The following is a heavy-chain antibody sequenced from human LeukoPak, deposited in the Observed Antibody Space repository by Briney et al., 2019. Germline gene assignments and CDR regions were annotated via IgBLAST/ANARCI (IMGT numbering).Heavy chain of an antibody. Sequence: GGSLRLSCAASGFTFRSYAMSWIRQAPGRGLEWVSYISSSSTIYYADAVRGRFTISRDNAKNSLYLQMNSLRAEDTAVYYCARLASGANGVDYWGQGTQVTVSS. CDR3: ARLASGANGVDY. V-gene: IGHV3-11*01. CDR1: GFTFRSYA. CDR2: ISSSSTI. J-gene: IGHJ4*02. D-gene: IGHD1-26*01.